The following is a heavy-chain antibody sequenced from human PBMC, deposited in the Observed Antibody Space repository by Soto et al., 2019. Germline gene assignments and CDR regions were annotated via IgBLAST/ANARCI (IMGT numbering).Heavy chain of an antibody. CDR2: IWCDGSTA. V-gene: IGHV3-33*01. CDR3: ARAGDRGFFVPVFDGLDV. D-gene: IGHD3-10*01. CDR1: GFDFGSYG. Sequence: QVQLVESGGGVVQPGGSLRLSCVASGFDFGSYGMQWVRQAPGKGLEWMAVIWCDGSTAYYADSVKGRFTISRDNSKNTLFLHLNSLTAEDTAVYFCARAGDRGFFVPVFDGLDVWGNGTTFTVSS. J-gene: IGHJ6*04.